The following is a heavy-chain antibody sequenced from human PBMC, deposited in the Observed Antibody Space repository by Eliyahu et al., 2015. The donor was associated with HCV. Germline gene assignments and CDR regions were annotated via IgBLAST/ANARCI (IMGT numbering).Heavy chain of an antibody. J-gene: IGHJ6*02. Sequence: VQLVESGGGLVQPGGSLRLSCAASGFTFSDHYMDWVRQAPRKGLEWVGRTRNKANSYTTEYAASVKGRFTISRDDSKNSLYLQMNSLKTEDTAVYYCARSSGSYSDYGMDVWGQGTTVTVSS. CDR1: GFTFSDHY. D-gene: IGHD1-26*01. CDR3: ARSSGSYSDYGMDV. V-gene: IGHV3-72*01. CDR2: TRNKANSYTT.